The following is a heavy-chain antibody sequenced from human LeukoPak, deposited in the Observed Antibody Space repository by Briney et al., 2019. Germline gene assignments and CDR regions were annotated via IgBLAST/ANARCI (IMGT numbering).Heavy chain of an antibody. CDR3: ARGRSITILRGVAISDGFDI. CDR2: ITFNGGTS. D-gene: IGHD3-10*01. J-gene: IGHJ3*02. Sequence: PGGSLRLSCSASGFTFSTYPMHWVRQATGKGLDYVSAITFNGGTSYYADSVKGRFTISRDNAKNSLYLQMNSLRADDTAFYYCARGRSITILRGVAISDGFDIWGQGTMVTVSS. V-gene: IGHV3-64*04. CDR1: GFTFSTYP.